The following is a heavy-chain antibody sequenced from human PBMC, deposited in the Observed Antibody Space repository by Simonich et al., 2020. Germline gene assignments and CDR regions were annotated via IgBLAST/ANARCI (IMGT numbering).Heavy chain of an antibody. CDR3: AKDGGYCTNGVCYYFDY. CDR2: IRWNSGSI. V-gene: IGHV3-9*01. CDR1: GFTFDDYA. Sequence: EVQLVESGGGLVQPGRSLRLSCAASGFTFDDYAMHCVREAPGKGLEWVSGIRWNSGSIGYADSVKGRFTISRDNAKNSLYLQMNSLRAEDTALYYCAKDGGYCTNGVCYYFDYWGQGTRVTVSS. D-gene: IGHD2-8*01. J-gene: IGHJ4*02.